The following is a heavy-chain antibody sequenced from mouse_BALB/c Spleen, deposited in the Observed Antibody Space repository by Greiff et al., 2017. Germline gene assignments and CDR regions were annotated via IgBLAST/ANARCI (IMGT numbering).Heavy chain of an antibody. J-gene: IGHJ2*01. Sequence: EVMLVESGGDLVKPGGSLKLSCAASGFTFSSYGMSWVRQTPDKRLEWVATISSGGSYTYYPDSVKGRFTISRDNAKNTLYLQMSSLKSEDTAMYYCARLSTGVFDYWGQGTTLTVSS. CDR3: ARLSTGVFDY. CDR1: GFTFSSYG. CDR2: ISSGGSYT. D-gene: IGHD4-1*01. V-gene: IGHV5-6*01.